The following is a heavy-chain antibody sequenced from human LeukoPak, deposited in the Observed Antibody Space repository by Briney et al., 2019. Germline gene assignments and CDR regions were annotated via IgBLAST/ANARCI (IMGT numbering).Heavy chain of an antibody. CDR1: GGSFSSYF. CDR2: INHIGST. D-gene: IGHD5-24*01. J-gene: IGHJ4*02. V-gene: IGHV4-34*01. CDR3: ARHLPSPELQFYFDY. Sequence: SETLSLTCTVSGGSFSSYFWSWIRQPPGKGLEWIGEINHIGSTNYNPSLKSRVTISVDTSKNQFSLKLSSVTAADTAFYYCARHLPSPELQFYFDYWDQGTLVTVSS.